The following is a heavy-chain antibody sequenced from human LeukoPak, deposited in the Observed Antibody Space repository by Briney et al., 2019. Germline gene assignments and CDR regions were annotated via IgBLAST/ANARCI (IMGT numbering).Heavy chain of an antibody. J-gene: IGHJ5*02. D-gene: IGHD3-10*01. CDR1: GYSISSGYY. CDR3: ARHMVRETNNDNWFDP. CDR2: IYHSGST. Sequence: PSETLSLTCTVSGYSISSGYYWGWIRQPPGKGLEWIGSIYHSGSTYYNPSLKSRVTISVDTSKNQFSLKLSSVTAADTAVYYCARHMVRETNNDNWFDPWGQGTLVTVSS. V-gene: IGHV4-38-2*02.